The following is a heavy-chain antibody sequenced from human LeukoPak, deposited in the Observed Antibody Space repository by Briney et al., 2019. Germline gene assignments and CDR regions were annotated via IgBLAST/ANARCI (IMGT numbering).Heavy chain of an antibody. V-gene: IGHV3-30*04. J-gene: IGHJ4*02. CDR3: ARALFTMIIEAPFDY. Sequence: GGSLRLSCAASRFIFSSYAMHWVRQAPGKGLEWVAIMSYDGTNKYYADSVKGRFTISRDNSKNTLYLQMNSLRPEDTAVYYCARALFTMIIEAPFDYWGQGTLVTVSS. CDR2: MSYDGTNK. D-gene: IGHD3-22*01. CDR1: RFIFSSYA.